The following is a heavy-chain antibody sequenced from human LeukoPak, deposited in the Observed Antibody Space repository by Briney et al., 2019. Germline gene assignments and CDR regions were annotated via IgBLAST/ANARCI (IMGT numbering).Heavy chain of an antibody. CDR3: ASSSSGWGFDY. J-gene: IGHJ4*02. CDR2: INHSGST. CDR1: GGSFSGYY. Sequence: SETLSLTCAVYGGSFSGYYWSWIRQPPGKGLEWIGEINHSGSTNYNPSHKSRVTISVDTSKNQFSLKLSSVTAADTAVYYCASSSSGWGFDYWGQGTLVTVSS. D-gene: IGHD6-19*01. V-gene: IGHV4-34*01.